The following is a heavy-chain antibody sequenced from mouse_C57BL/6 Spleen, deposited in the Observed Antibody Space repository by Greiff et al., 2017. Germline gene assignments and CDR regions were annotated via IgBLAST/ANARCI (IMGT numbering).Heavy chain of an antibody. CDR3: ARGESTMIPYWYFDV. CDR1: GYTFTSYW. Sequence: QVQLQQPGAELVRPGSSVKLSCKASGYTFTSYWMHWVKQRPIQGLEWIGNIDPSDSETHYNQKFKDKATLTVDKSSSTAYMQLSSLTSEDSAVYYCARGESTMIPYWYFDVWGTGTTVTVSS. CDR2: IDPSDSET. D-gene: IGHD2-4*01. V-gene: IGHV1-52*01. J-gene: IGHJ1*03.